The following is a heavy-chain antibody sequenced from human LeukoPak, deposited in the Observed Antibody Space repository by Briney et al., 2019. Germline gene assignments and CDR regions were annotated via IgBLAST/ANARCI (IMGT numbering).Heavy chain of an antibody. CDR1: GGSFSGYY. CDR3: ARGLAGRYCSGGSCYFNWFDP. CDR2: INHSGST. J-gene: IGHJ5*02. V-gene: IGHV4-34*01. Sequence: SETLSLTCAVYGGSFSGYYWSWIRQPPGKGLEWIGEINHSGSTNYNPSLKSRVTISVDTSKNQFSLKLSSVTAADTAVYYCARGLAGRYCSGGSCYFNWFDPWGQGTLVTVSS. D-gene: IGHD2-15*01.